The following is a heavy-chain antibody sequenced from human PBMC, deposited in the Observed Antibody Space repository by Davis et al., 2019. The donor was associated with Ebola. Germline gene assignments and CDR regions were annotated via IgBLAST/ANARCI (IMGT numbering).Heavy chain of an antibody. CDR2: IHYSGTT. J-gene: IGHJ4*02. V-gene: IGHV4-59*08. D-gene: IGHD5-24*01. CDR1: RGSISNYY. CDR3: ARQSVEMATISHFDY. Sequence: SETLSLTCTVSRGSISNYYWSWIRQPPGKGLEWIGYIHYSGTTSYNPSLKSRVSISVDTSKNQVSLKLRSATAADTAMYYCARQSVEMATISHFDYWGQGTLVTVSS.